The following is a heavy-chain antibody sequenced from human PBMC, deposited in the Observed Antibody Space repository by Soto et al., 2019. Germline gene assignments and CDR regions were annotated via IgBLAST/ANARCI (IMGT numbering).Heavy chain of an antibody. D-gene: IGHD6-13*01. J-gene: IGHJ4*02. CDR3: VRAAGIAAAGSSQGVL. Sequence: QVQLVESGGGVVQPGRSLRLSCEASGFAIRSNAIHWVRQAPGKGLEWVAVISLEGSYKYYADSVKGRFTVSRDNSKNTVSLQMDSLTGEDSALYYCVRAAGIAAAGSSQGVLWGQGTLVTVSS. CDR1: GFAIRSNA. V-gene: IGHV3-30*04. CDR2: ISLEGSYK.